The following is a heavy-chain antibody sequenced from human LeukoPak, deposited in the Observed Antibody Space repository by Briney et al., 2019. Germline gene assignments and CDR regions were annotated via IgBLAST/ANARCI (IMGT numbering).Heavy chain of an antibody. D-gene: IGHD1/OR15-1a*01. Sequence: SETLSLTCAVYGGSFSGYYWSWIRQPPGKGLEWIGEINHSGSTNYNPSLKSRVTISVDTSKNQFSLKLSSVTAADTAVYYCAKWAGSGEQTKRYFGPFDFWGQGTLVTVSS. V-gene: IGHV4-34*01. CDR2: INHSGST. CDR3: AKWAGSGEQTKRYFGPFDF. CDR1: GGSFSGYY. J-gene: IGHJ4*02.